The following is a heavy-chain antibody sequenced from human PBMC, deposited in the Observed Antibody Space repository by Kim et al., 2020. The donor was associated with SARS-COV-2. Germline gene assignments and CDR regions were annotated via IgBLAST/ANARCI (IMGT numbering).Heavy chain of an antibody. CDR1: GGTFSSYA. CDR3: ARGGVPAAYYYYYGMDV. J-gene: IGHJ6*02. CDR2: IIPIFGTA. V-gene: IGHV1-69*13. Sequence: SVKVSCKASGGTFSSYAISWVRQAPGQGLEWMGGIIPIFGTANYAQKFQGRVTITADESTSTAYMELSSLRSEDTAVYYCARGGVPAAYYYYYGMDVWGQGTTVTVSS. D-gene: IGHD2-2*01.